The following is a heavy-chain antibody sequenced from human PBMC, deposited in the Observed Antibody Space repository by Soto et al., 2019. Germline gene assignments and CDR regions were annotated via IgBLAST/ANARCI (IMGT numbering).Heavy chain of an antibody. CDR2: ISESGGST. D-gene: IGHD3-10*01. CDR3: AKARPSGGSFYVEAFDI. V-gene: IGHV3-23*01. Sequence: EVQLLESGGGLVQPGGSLTLSCAASGFTFSSYAMSWVRQAPGKRLEWVSGISESGGSTYYADSVKGSFTISRDSSKSTMYPQMNSLRVEDTAVYYCAKARPSGGSFYVEAFDIWSQGTMFTVSS. J-gene: IGHJ3*02. CDR1: GFTFSSYA.